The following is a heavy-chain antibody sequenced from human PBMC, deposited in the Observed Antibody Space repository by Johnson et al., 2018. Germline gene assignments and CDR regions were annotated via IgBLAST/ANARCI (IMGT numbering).Heavy chain of an antibody. CDR1: GYTFTSYD. J-gene: IGHJ3*01. Sequence: VKKPGASVKVSCKASGYTFTSYDINWVRQATGQGREWMGWMNPNSGNTGYAQKFQGIVTMTRNTSISTAYMELSSLRSEDTAVYYCARLWLGRVVIITSNAFDVWGQGTMVTVSS. CDR3: ARLWLGRVVIITSNAFDV. V-gene: IGHV1-8*01. CDR2: MNPNSGNT. D-gene: IGHD3-22*01.